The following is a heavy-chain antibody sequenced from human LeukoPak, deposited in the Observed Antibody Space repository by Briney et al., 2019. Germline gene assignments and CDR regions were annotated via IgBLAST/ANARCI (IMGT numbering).Heavy chain of an antibody. J-gene: IGHJ3*02. D-gene: IGHD6-13*01. Sequence: SETLSLTCTVSGCSISSYYWSWIRQPAGKGLEWIGRIYTSGRTNYNPSLKSRVTMSVDTSKNQFSLKLSSVIAADTAVYYCARAGTGYSSSWFRAFDIWGQGTMVTVSS. V-gene: IGHV4-4*07. CDR3: ARAGTGYSSSWFRAFDI. CDR1: GCSISSYY. CDR2: IYTSGRT.